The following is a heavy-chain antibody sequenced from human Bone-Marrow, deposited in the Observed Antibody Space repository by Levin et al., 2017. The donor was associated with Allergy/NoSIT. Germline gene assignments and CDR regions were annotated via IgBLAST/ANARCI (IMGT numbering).Heavy chain of an antibody. D-gene: IGHD6-19*01. CDR1: GFTFENYV. Sequence: PGGSLRLSCVGSGFTFENYVMHWVRQSPGKGLQWVALTSWDGGAPYYADSVRGRFIISRDNTENALYLDMGSLRPDDTAVYYCARGRISESYLDSWGQGTPVAVSS. V-gene: IGHV3-43D*03. CDR2: TSWDGGAP. CDR3: ARGRISESYLDS. J-gene: IGHJ4*02.